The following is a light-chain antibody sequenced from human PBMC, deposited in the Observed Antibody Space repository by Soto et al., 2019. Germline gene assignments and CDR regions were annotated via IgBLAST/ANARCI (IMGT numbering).Light chain of an antibody. CDR1: SSDVGSYNL. V-gene: IGLV2-23*01. Sequence: QSALTQPASVCGSPGQSITISCTGTSSDVGSYNLVSWYQQHPGKAPKLMIYEGSKRPSGVSNRFSGSKSGNTASLTISGLQAEDEADYYCRSYAGSSTYVFGTGTKVTVL. J-gene: IGLJ1*01. CDR3: RSYAGSSTYV. CDR2: EGS.